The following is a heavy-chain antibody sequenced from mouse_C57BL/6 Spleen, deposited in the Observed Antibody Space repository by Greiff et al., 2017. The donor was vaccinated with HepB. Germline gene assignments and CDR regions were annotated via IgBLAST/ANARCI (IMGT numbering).Heavy chain of an antibody. CDR1: GYAFTNYL. D-gene: IGHD2-10*02. Sequence: QVQLQQSGAELVRPGTSVKVSCKASGYAFTNYLIEWVKQRPGQGLEWIGVINPGSGGTNYNEKFKGKATLTADKSTSTAYMQLSILTSEDSAVYFCARGEVWYPYFDYWGQGTTLTVSS. CDR3: ARGEVWYPYFDY. CDR2: INPGSGGT. J-gene: IGHJ2*01. V-gene: IGHV1-54*01.